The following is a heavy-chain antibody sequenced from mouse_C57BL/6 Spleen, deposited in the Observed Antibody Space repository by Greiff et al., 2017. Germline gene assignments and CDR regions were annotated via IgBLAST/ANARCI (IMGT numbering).Heavy chain of an antibody. CDR2: IDPSDSET. D-gene: IGHD2-2*01. CDR3: ARWDGYDVAY. CDR1: GYTFTSYW. J-gene: IGHJ3*01. Sequence: QVQLQQPGAELVRPGSSVKLSCKASGYTFTSYWMHWVKQRPIQGLEWIGNIDPSDSETHYNQKFKDKATLTVDKSSSTAYMQLSSLTSEDSAVYCCARWDGYDVAYWGQGTLVTVSA. V-gene: IGHV1-52*01.